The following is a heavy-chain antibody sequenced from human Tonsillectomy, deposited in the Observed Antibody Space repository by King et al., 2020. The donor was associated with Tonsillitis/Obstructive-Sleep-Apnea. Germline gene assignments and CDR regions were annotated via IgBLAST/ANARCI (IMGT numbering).Heavy chain of an antibody. CDR3: AGDIVVVPAAMNYMDV. CDR2: IYYSGSGST. J-gene: IGHJ6*03. V-gene: IGHV4-59*01. D-gene: IGHD2-2*01. CDR1: GGSISSYY. Sequence: QLQESGPGLVKPSETLSLTCTVSGGSISSYYWSWIRQPPGKGLEWIGYIYYSGSGSTNYNPSLKSRVTISVDTSKNQFSLKLSSVTAADTAVYYCAGDIVVVPAAMNYMDVWGKGTTVTVSS.